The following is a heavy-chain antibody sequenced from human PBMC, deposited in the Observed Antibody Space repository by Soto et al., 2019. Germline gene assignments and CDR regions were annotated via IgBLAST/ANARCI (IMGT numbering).Heavy chain of an antibody. D-gene: IGHD5-12*01. CDR2: ISFDGSEK. V-gene: IGHV3-30*04. CDR3: ARDLGGYVQLWAQSNY. J-gene: IGHJ4*02. Sequence: QVQLVESGGGVVQPGASLRLSCAASGFRFSGFAMHWVRQAPGKGLEWVAVISFDGSEKFYVDSVKGRFSISRDDFQSTVFRQMDSLRPEDTGVYYCARDLGGYVQLWAQSNYWGQGTLVNVSS. CDR1: GFRFSGFA.